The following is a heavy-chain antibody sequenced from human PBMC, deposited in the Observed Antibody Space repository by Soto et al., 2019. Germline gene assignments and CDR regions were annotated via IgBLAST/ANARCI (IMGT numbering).Heavy chain of an antibody. V-gene: IGHV4-4*02. J-gene: IGHJ4*02. D-gene: IGHD1-1*01. CDR3: ASYGILERAIDV. CDR2: IHHSGNA. Sequence: PSETLSLTCAVSSGSISSNKWWSWVRQPQPPGKGLEWIGEIHHSGNANYNPSLESRVTMSVDKSKNQFSLQLSSVNAADTAVYYCASYGILERAIDVWGQGSLVTVAS. CDR1: SGSISSNKW.